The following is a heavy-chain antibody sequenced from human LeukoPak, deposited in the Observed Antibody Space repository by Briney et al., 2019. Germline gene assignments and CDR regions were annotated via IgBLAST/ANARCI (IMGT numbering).Heavy chain of an antibody. CDR1: GFTFDDYA. CDR3: AKDSDPDIAVAGIAYQH. Sequence: GRSLRLSCAASGFTFDDYAMSWVRQAPGKGLEWVSAISGSGGSTYYADSVKGRFTISRDNSKNTLYLQMNSLRAEDTAVYYCAKDSDPDIAVAGIAYQHWGQGTLVTVSS. D-gene: IGHD6-19*01. J-gene: IGHJ1*01. V-gene: IGHV3-23*01. CDR2: ISGSGGST.